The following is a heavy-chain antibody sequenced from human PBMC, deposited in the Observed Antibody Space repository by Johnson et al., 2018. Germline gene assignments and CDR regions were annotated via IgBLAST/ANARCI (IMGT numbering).Heavy chain of an antibody. Sequence: QVQLVESGGGVVQPGRSLRLSCAASGFTFSSYGMHWVRQAPGKGLDWVAIISYDETSKYYADSVKGRFTISRDNSKNTLYLQMNSRRVEDTAVYYCAKVGSSRWYGRYGAFDIWGQGTMVIVSS. J-gene: IGHJ3*02. D-gene: IGHD6-13*01. CDR2: ISYDETSK. CDR1: GFTFSSYG. V-gene: IGHV3-30*18. CDR3: AKVGSSRWYGRYGAFDI.